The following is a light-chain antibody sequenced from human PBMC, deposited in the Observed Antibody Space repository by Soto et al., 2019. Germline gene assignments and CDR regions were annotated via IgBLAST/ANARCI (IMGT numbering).Light chain of an antibody. J-gene: IGKJ3*01. V-gene: IGKV1-33*01. CDR3: QHYHNLPPFT. Sequence: DIQMTQSPSSLSASVGGRVSITCQASQDIRTSLSWFQQKPGRAPMLLIYCASNLETGVPSRFRGSGSGTEFTFTISSLQPEDIATYYCQHYHNLPPFTFGPGTKVDIQ. CDR2: CAS. CDR1: QDIRTS.